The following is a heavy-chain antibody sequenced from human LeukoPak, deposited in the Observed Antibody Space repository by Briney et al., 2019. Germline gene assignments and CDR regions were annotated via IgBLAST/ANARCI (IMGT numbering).Heavy chain of an antibody. V-gene: IGHV3-74*01. Sequence: GGSLRLSCAASAFTFSSYWMHWVRQAPGKGLAWVSRINSDGSSTSYADSVKGRFTISRDNAKNTLYLQMNSLRAEDTAVYYCARDTLGPLYYGMDVWGQGTTVTVSS. CDR1: AFTFSSYW. J-gene: IGHJ6*02. D-gene: IGHD2-15*01. CDR3: ARDTLGPLYYGMDV. CDR2: INSDGSST.